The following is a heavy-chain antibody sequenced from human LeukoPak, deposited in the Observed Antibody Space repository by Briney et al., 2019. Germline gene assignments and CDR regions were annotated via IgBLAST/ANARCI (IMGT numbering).Heavy chain of an antibody. D-gene: IGHD3-10*01. CDR2: IYSSGST. J-gene: IGHJ6*02. Sequence: SETLSLTCIVSGGSIKNYHWSWIRQPPGRGLECIGYIYSSGSTNYNPSLQSRVTMSVDTSKNQFSLKLSSVTAADTAVYYCARGPITMVRGVNPDYYYYGMDVWGQGTTVTVS. CDR1: GGSIKNYH. V-gene: IGHV4-59*12. CDR3: ARGPITMVRGVNPDYYYYGMDV.